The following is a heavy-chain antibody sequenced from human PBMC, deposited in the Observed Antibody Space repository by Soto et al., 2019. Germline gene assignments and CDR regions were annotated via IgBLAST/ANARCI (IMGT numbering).Heavy chain of an antibody. CDR3: ARHLRGYHDAFGI. V-gene: IGHV5-51*01. Sequence: GSLKISCKGSGYSFTSYWIGWVRQMPGKGLEWMGIIYPGDSDTRYSPSFQGQVTISADKSISTAYLQWSSLKASDTAMYYCARHLRGYHDAFGIWGQGTMVTVSS. D-gene: IGHD3-16*02. J-gene: IGHJ3*02. CDR1: GYSFTSYW. CDR2: IYPGDSDT.